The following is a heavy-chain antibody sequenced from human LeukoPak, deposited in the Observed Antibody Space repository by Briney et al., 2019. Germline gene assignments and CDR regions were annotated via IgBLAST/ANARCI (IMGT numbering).Heavy chain of an antibody. CDR1: GGSISSSSYY. J-gene: IGHJ4*02. V-gene: IGHV4-39*01. D-gene: IGHD6-25*01. Sequence: SETLSLTCTVSGGSISSSSYYWGWIRQPPGKGLEWIGSIYYSGSTYYNPSLKSRVTISVDTPKNQFSLKLSSVTAADTAVYYCARPSGGSIDYWGQGTLVTVSS. CDR2: IYYSGST. CDR3: ARPSGGSIDY.